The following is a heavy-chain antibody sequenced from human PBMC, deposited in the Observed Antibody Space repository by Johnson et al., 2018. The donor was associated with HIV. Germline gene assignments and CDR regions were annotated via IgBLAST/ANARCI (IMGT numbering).Heavy chain of an antibody. D-gene: IGHD6-6*01. Sequence: QVQLVESGGGVVQPGGSLRLSCAASGFTFSSYGMHWVRQAPGKGLEWVAFIRYDGSNKYYADSVKGRFTISRDNSKNTLYLQMNSLRAEDTAVYYCAAVEYDAFDIWGQGTMVTVSS. CDR3: AAVEYDAFDI. CDR1: GFTFSSYG. V-gene: IGHV3-30*02. J-gene: IGHJ3*02. CDR2: IRYDGSNK.